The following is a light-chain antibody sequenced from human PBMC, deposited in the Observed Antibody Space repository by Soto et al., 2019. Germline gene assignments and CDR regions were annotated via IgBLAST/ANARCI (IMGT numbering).Light chain of an antibody. V-gene: IGLV1-44*01. CDR2: SNN. CDR1: SSNIGSNT. Sequence: QSALTQPPSASGTPGQRVTISCSGSSSNIGSNTVNWYQQLPGTAPKLLMYSNNQRPSGVPDRFSGSKSGTSASLAISGLQSEDEADYYCGAWDDSLSGYVFGTGTKVTVL. CDR3: GAWDDSLSGYV. J-gene: IGLJ1*01.